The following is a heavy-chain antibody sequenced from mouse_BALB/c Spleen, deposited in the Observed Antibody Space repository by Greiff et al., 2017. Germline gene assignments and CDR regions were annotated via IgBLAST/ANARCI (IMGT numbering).Heavy chain of an antibody. V-gene: IGHV6-6*02. J-gene: IGHJ2*01. CDR1: GFTFSSYW. D-gene: IGHD4-1*01. CDR3: TRTGTEDYFDY. Sequence: EVQLVESGGGLVQPGGSMKLSCVASGFTFSSYWMSWVRQSPEKGLEWVAEIRLKSDNYATHYAESVKGKFTISRDDSKSRLYLQMNSLRAEDTGIYYCTRTGTEDYFDYWGQGTTLTVSS. CDR2: IRLKSDNYAT.